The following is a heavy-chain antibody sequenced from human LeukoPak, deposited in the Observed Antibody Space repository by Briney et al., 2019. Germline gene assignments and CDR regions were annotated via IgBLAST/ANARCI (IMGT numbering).Heavy chain of an antibody. CDR2: ISSSSNYM. CDR1: GFTFGRNA. Sequence: PGGSLRLSCAASGFTFGRNAMNWVRQAPGKGLEWVSFISSSSNYMSYADSVKGRFTISRDNAKNSLYLQMNSLRAEDTAVYYCARPLDSSNNYFDYWGQGTLVTVSA. V-gene: IGHV3-21*01. D-gene: IGHD6-13*01. CDR3: ARPLDSSNNYFDY. J-gene: IGHJ4*02.